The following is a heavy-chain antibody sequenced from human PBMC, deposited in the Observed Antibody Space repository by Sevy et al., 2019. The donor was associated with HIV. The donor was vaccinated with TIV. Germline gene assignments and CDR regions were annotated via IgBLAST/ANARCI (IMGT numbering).Heavy chain of an antibody. CDR2: IIPIFGTA. D-gene: IGHD5-18*01. CDR1: GGTFSSYA. Sequence: ASVKVSCKASGGTFSSYAISWVRQAPGQGLECMGGIIPIFGTANYAQKFQGRVTITADKSTSTAYMELSSLRSEDTAVYYCATLGGYSYGSAYYYYYYMDVWGKGTTVTVSS. CDR3: ATLGGYSYGSAYYYYYYMDV. V-gene: IGHV1-69*06. J-gene: IGHJ6*03.